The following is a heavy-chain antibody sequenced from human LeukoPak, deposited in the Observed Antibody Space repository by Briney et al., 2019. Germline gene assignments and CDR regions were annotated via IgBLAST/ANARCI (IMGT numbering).Heavy chain of an antibody. V-gene: IGHV4-39*01. CDR3: ARPVGYDSSGYYFDY. CDR1: GGSTSSSGYY. Sequence: SETLSLTCTVSGGSTSSSGYYWVWIRQPPGKGLEWIGSTYYSGSTYYNPSLKSRVTISVDTSKNQFSLKLSSVTAADTAVYYCARPVGYDSSGYYFDYWGQGTLVTVSS. J-gene: IGHJ4*02. D-gene: IGHD3-22*01. CDR2: TYYSGST.